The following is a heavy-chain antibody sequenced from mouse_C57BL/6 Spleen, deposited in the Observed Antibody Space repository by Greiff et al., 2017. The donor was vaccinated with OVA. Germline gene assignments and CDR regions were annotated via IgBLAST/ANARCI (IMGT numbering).Heavy chain of an antibody. Sequence: SGAELVKPGASVKLSCTASGFNIKDYYMHWVKQRTEQGLEWIGRIDPEDGEPKYAPKFQGKATITADTSSNTAYLQLSSLTSEDTAVYYCAISYYYGSSYLDYWGQGTTLTVSS. V-gene: IGHV14-2*01. D-gene: IGHD1-1*01. J-gene: IGHJ2*01. CDR1: GFNIKDYY. CDR3: AISYYYGSSYLDY. CDR2: IDPEDGEP.